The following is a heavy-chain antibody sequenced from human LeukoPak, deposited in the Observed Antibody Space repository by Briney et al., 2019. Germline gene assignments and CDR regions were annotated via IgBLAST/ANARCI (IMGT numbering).Heavy chain of an antibody. CDR1: GFTFNYAW. CDR3: TAHPDYSGWFDP. CDR2: IKSKTDGGTT. J-gene: IGHJ5*02. V-gene: IGHV3-15*01. D-gene: IGHD4-11*01. Sequence: GGSLRLSCAASGFTFNYAWMSWVRQAPGKGLEWVGRIKSKTDGGTTDYAAPVKGRFTISRDDSKNTLYLQMNSLKTEDTAVYYCTAHPDYSGWFDPWGQGTLVTVSS.